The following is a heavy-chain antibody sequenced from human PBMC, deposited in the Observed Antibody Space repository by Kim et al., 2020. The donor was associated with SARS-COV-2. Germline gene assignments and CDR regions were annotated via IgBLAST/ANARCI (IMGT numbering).Heavy chain of an antibody. CDR2: K. D-gene: IGHD6-13*01. Sequence: KYYVDSVKGRFTISRDNAKNSLYLQMIRLRAEDTAVYYCARLGSSSWHFDYWGQGTLVTVSS. J-gene: IGHJ4*02. CDR3: ARLGSSSWHFDY. V-gene: IGHV3-7*04.